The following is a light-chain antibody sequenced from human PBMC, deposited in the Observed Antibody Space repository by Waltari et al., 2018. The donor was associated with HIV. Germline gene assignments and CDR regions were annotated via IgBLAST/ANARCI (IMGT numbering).Light chain of an antibody. V-gene: IGKV3-20*01. J-gene: IGKJ1*01. Sequence: IFFTQSPSTLSFSPGGKVTLSCRASERIDTTFLAWYQQKRCQAPRFLIFCASRRATGIPDRFSGSGSGTDFTLTIDRLDPEDFAVYYCQQYLGSPRTFGQGTKVEIK. CDR2: CAS. CDR3: QQYLGSPRT. CDR1: ERIDTTF.